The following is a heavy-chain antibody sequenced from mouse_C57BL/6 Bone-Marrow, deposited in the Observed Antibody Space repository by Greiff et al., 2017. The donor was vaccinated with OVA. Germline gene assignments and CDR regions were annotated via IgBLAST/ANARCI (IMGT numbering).Heavy chain of an antibody. CDR1: GFTFSNYW. Sequence: EVKLVESGGGLVQPGGSMKLSCVASGFTFSNYWMNWVRQSPEKGLEWVAQIRLKSDNYATHYAESVKGRFTISRDDSKSSVYLQMNNVRAEDTGIYYCTGGYGSDYWGQGTTRTVSS. D-gene: IGHD1-1*01. V-gene: IGHV6-3*01. CDR2: IRLKSDNYAT. J-gene: IGHJ2*01. CDR3: TGGYGSDY.